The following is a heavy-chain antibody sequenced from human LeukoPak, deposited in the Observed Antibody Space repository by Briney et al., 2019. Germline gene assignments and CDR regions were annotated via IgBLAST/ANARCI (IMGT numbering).Heavy chain of an antibody. V-gene: IGHV3-74*01. D-gene: IGHD5/OR15-5a*01. CDR3: ARGVSGTGPDI. J-gene: IGHJ3*02. CDR1: GFTFSSYW. Sequence: PGGSLRLSCAASGFTFSSYWMHWVRQAPGKGLVWVSRIKTDGSSTDYADSVKGRFTISRDNAKNTMYLQMNGLRAEDTAVYYCARGVSGTGPDIWGLGTMVTVSS. CDR2: IKTDGSST.